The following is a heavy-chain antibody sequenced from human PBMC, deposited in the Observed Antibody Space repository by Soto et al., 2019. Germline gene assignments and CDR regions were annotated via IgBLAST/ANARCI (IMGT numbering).Heavy chain of an antibody. J-gene: IGHJ3*02. V-gene: IGHV3-23*01. Sequence: GGSLRLSCAASGFTFSTYAMSWVRQAPGKGLEWVSGIGGGETDTHYAESVKGRFTISRDNSKSTLFLQMSSLGAEDTAVYYCAKDRMSSNSVWDPFDIWGQGTMVTVSS. CDR3: AKDRMSSNSVWDPFDI. CDR2: IGGGETDT. CDR1: GFTFSTYA. D-gene: IGHD1-26*01.